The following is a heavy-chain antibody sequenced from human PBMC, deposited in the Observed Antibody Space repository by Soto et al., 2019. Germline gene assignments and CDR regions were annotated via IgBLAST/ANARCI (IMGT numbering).Heavy chain of an antibody. CDR3: ATVFEH. J-gene: IGHJ4*02. CDR2: VDSGGSGT. CDR1: GITFSGFW. Sequence: VPLVESGGGSVQPGGSLRLSCVASGITFSGFWMHWVRQVPGKGLVWVARVDSGGSGTSYADVAKGRFTRPRDNAKNTLSLQLESLRVEDTAVYYCATVFEHWGQGIPVTVSS. V-gene: IGHV3-74*01.